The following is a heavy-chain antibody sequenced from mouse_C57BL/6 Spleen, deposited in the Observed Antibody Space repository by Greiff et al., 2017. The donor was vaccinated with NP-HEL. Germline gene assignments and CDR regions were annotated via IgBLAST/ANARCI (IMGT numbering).Heavy chain of an antibody. D-gene: IGHD4-1*01. CDR3: AGHDWDEGFAY. CDR2: ISSGGSYT. J-gene: IGHJ3*01. CDR1: GFTFSSYG. V-gene: IGHV5-6*01. Sequence: VQLKESGGDLVKPGGSLKLSCAASGFTFSSYGMSWVRQTPDKRLEWVATISSGGSYTYYPDSVKGRFTISRDNAKNTLYLQMSSLKSEDTAMYYCAGHDWDEGFAYWGQGTLVTVSA.